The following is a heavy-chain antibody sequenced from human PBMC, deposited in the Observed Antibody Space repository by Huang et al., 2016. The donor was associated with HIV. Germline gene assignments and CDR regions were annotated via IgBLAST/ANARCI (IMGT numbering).Heavy chain of an antibody. Sequence: QVQLVQSGAEVKKPGASVKVSCKVSGYNLTEFSIHWVRQAPGKGREWMGGVAPEHGETIYAQNFQGRVTMTEDTSTDTAYMELHSLRPEDTAVYYCAAGYDTYYDIWGQGTMVIASS. D-gene: IGHD2-21*01. CDR2: VAPEHGET. V-gene: IGHV1-24*01. CDR3: AAGYDTYYDI. J-gene: IGHJ3*02. CDR1: GYNLTEFS.